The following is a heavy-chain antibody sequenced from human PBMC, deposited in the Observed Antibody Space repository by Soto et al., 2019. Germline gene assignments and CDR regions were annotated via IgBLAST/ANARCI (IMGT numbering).Heavy chain of an antibody. V-gene: IGHV1-69*05. CDR2: IIPIFGTA. Sequence: QVQLVQSGAEVKKPGSSVKVSCKASGGTFSSYAISWVRQAPGQGLEWMGGIIPIFGTADYAQKFQGRVTITPDESPRTAYTELSSLRSEDTAVYYCPSPPIVATIVNYYYGMDVWGQGTTVTVSS. J-gene: IGHJ6*02. D-gene: IGHD5-12*01. CDR1: GGTFSSYA. CDR3: PSPPIVATIVNYYYGMDV.